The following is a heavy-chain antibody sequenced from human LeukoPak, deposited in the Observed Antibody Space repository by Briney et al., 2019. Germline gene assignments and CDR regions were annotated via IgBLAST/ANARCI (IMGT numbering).Heavy chain of an antibody. CDR2: IKQDGSEK. V-gene: IGHV3-7*03. CDR1: GFTFSNYW. Sequence: GGSLRLSCVASGFTFSNYWMSWIRQAPGKGLEWVANIKQDGSEKYYVDSVKGRFTISRDNAKNSLYLQMNSLRAEDTAVYYCARGGYYGSGSYFFDYWGQGTLVTVSS. D-gene: IGHD3-10*01. J-gene: IGHJ4*02. CDR3: ARGGYYGSGSYFFDY.